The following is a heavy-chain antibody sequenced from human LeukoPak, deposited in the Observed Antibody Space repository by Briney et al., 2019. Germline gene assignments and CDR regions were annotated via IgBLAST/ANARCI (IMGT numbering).Heavy chain of an antibody. D-gene: IGHD3-10*01. J-gene: IGHJ5*02. V-gene: IGHV1-2*02. Sequence: ASVKVSCKASGYTFTGYYMHWVRQAPGQGLEWMGWINPNSGGTNYAQKFQGRVTMTRDTSISTAYMELSRLRSDDTAVYYCARAVYLSGTSNWFDPWGQGTLVTVSS. CDR2: INPNSGGT. CDR1: GYTFTGYY. CDR3: ARAVYLSGTSNWFDP.